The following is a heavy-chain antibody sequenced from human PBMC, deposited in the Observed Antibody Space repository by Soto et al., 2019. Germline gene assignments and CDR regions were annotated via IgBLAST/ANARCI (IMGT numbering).Heavy chain of an antibody. CDR3: ARPYGSGTN. Sequence: SETLSLTCAVYGGSFSGYYLSWIRQPPGKGLEWIGEINHSGSTNYNPSLKSRVTISVDTSKNQFSLKLSSVTAADTAVYYCARPYGSGTNWGQGTLVTVSS. V-gene: IGHV4-34*01. CDR1: GGSFSGYY. J-gene: IGHJ4*02. D-gene: IGHD3-10*01. CDR2: INHSGST.